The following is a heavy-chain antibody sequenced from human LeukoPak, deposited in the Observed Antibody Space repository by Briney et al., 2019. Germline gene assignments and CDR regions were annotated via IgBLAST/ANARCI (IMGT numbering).Heavy chain of an antibody. V-gene: IGHV3-23*01. CDR2: ISGGGDTT. D-gene: IGHD4-17*01. J-gene: IGHJ4*02. CDR1: DFTVSNRY. CDR3: APTGFDY. Sequence: PGGSLRLSCAATDFTVSNRYMSWVRQAPGKGLEWVSTISGGGDTTYYADSVKGRFTISRDNSKNTLYLLMNSLRAGDTAIYYCAPTGFDYWGQGTLVTVSS.